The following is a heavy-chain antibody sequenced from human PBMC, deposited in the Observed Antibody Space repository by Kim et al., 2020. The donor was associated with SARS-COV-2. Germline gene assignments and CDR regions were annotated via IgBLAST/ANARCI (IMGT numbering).Heavy chain of an antibody. CDR2: IYYSGST. J-gene: IGHJ4*02. V-gene: IGHV4-59*13. CDR3: SRALPQRAGTPFHY. CDR1: GGSISSYY. D-gene: IGHD6-13*01. Sequence: SETLSLTCTVSGGSISSYYWSWIRQPPGKGLEWIGYIYYSGSTNYNPSLKSRVTISVDTSKNQFSLKLSSVTAADKAVYYCSRALPQRAGTPFHYCGEG.